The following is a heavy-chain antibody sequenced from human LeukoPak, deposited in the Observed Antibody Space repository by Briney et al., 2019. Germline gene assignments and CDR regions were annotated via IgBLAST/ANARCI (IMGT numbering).Heavy chain of an antibody. D-gene: IGHD2/OR15-2a*01. CDR2: IYYSGST. J-gene: IGHJ4*02. CDR1: GGSISSYY. Sequence: SETLSLACTVSGGSISSYYWSWIRQPPGKGLEWIGYIYYSGSTNYNPSLKSRVTISVDTSKNQFSLKLSSVTAAETAVYYCARGNIIGPFDYWGQGTLVTVSS. V-gene: IGHV4-59*01. CDR3: ARGNIIGPFDY.